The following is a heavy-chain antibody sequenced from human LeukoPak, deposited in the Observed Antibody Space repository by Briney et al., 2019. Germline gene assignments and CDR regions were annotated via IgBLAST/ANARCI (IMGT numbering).Heavy chain of an antibody. CDR1: GFTFSSYA. J-gene: IGHJ3*02. V-gene: IGHV3-30-3*01. CDR3: ASGVDDYSPAGVIVGATNAFDI. Sequence: GGSLRLSCAASGFTFSSYAMHWVRQAPGKGLEWVAVISYDGSNKYYADSVKGRFTISRDNSKNTLYLQMNSLRAEDTAVYCCASGVDDYSPAGVIVGATNAFDIWGQGTMVTVSS. CDR2: ISYDGSNK. D-gene: IGHD1-26*01.